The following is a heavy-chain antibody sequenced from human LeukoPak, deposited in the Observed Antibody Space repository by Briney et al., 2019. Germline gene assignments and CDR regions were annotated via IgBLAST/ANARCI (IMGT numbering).Heavy chain of an antibody. Sequence: ASVKVSCKVSGYTLTELSMHWVRQAPGKGLEWMGGFDPEDGETIYAQKFQGRATMTEDTSTDTAYMELSSLRSEDTAVYYCATVQQWLVPAYYYYGMDVWGQGTTVTASS. CDR3: ATVQQWLVPAYYYYGMDV. CDR2: FDPEDGET. J-gene: IGHJ6*02. D-gene: IGHD6-19*01. CDR1: GYTLTELS. V-gene: IGHV1-24*01.